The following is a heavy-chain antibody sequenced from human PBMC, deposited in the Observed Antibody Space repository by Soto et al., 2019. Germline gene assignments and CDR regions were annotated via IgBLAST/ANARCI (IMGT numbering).Heavy chain of an antibody. CDR3: ARSERYSGYDRGNWFDP. J-gene: IGHJ5*02. D-gene: IGHD5-12*01. V-gene: IGHV4-34*01. CDR1: GGSFSGYY. Sequence: PSETLSLTCAVYGGSFSGYYWSWIRQPPGKGLEWIGEINHSGSTNYNPSLKSRVTISVDTSKNQCSLKLSSVTAADTAVYYCARSERYSGYDRGNWFDPWGQGTLGTVAS. CDR2: INHSGST.